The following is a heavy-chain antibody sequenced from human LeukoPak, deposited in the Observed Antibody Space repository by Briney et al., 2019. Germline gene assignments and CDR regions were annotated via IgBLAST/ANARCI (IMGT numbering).Heavy chain of an antibody. CDR2: INHSGST. CDR3: ARGQEAAKWHLIH. CDR1: GGSFSGYY. D-gene: IGHD5-12*01. Sequence: PSETLSLTCAVYGGSFSGYYWSWIRQPPGKGLEWIGEINHSGSTNYNPSLTSRVTISVDTSKNQFSLKLSSVTAADTAVYYCARGQEAAKWHLIHWGQGTLVTVSS. J-gene: IGHJ4*02. V-gene: IGHV4-34*01.